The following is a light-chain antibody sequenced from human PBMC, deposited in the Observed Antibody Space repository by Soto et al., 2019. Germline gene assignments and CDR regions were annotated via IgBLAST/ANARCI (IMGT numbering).Light chain of an antibody. Sequence: EIVLTQSPGTLSLSPGERAILSCGASQTVSSVYLAWYQQKPGLAPRLLIYDAYSRATGIPDRFSGSGSGTDFTLTTSRLEPEDFAVYYCQHYDSPPYTFGQGTKPEIK. J-gene: IGKJ2*01. CDR3: QHYDSPPYT. CDR1: QTVSSVY. CDR2: DAY. V-gene: IGKV3D-20*01.